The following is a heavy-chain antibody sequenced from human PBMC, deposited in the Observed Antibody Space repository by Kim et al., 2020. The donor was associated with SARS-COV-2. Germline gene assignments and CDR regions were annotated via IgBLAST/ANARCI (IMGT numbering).Heavy chain of an antibody. J-gene: IGHJ4*02. D-gene: IGHD7-27*01. Sequence: SETLSLTCTVSGGSINTYYWCWIRQPPSKGLEWIGYIYNSGSTDYNPSLKSRVTISADTSKKQLSLKLSSVTAADTAVYYCARRDSTNWYFDYWGLGTLVTVSS. V-gene: IGHV4-59*08. CDR1: GGSINTYY. CDR3: ARRDSTNWYFDY. CDR2: IYNSGST.